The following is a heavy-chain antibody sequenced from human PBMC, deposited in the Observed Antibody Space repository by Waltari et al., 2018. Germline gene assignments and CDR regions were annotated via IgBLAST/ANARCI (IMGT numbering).Heavy chain of an antibody. CDR1: GYSFTSYW. V-gene: IGHV5-51*03. D-gene: IGHD6-13*01. Sequence: EVQLVQSGAEVKKPGESLKISCKGSGYSFTSYWIGWVRQMPGKVLEWMGIIYPGDSDTRYSPSFQGQVTISADKSISTAYLQWSSLKASDTAMYYCARRSSSLALMSWFDPWGQGTLVTVSS. J-gene: IGHJ5*02. CDR3: ARRSSSLALMSWFDP. CDR2: IYPGDSDT.